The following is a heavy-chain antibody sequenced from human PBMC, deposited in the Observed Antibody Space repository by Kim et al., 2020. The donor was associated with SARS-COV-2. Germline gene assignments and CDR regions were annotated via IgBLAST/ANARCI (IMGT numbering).Heavy chain of an antibody. Sequence: KGRVTISRDDSKNTLYLQMNSLKTEDTAVYYCTTDISYYYDSSGYFPTDYWGQGTLVTVSS. CDR3: TTDISYYYDSSGYFPTDY. V-gene: IGHV3-15*01. J-gene: IGHJ4*02. D-gene: IGHD3-22*01.